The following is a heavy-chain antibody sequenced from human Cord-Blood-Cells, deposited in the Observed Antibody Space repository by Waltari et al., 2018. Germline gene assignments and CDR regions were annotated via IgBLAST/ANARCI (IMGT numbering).Heavy chain of an antibody. CDR2: IYWNADK. CDR1: GFSPSTSGVG. D-gene: IGHD7-27*01. V-gene: IGHV2-5*01. Sequence: QITLKESGPTLVKPTQTLTLTCTFSGFSPSTSGVGVGWIRPPPGKALEWLALIYWNADKRYNPSLKSSLTITKDTAKNQVVLTMTNMDPVDTATYYCAHTGSPSSLTGWYFDLWGRGTLVTVSS. J-gene: IGHJ2*01. CDR3: AHTGSPSSLTGWYFDL.